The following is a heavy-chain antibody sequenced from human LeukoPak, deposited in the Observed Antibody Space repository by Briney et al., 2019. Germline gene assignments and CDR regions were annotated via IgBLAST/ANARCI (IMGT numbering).Heavy chain of an antibody. J-gene: IGHJ3*02. Sequence: GGSLRLSCAASGFTFSSYAMSWVRQAPGKGLEWVSAISGSGGSTYYADSVKGRFTISRDNSKNTLYLKMNSLRAEDTAVYYCAKVGYGGGSWGAFDIWGQGTMVTVSS. CDR2: ISGSGGST. V-gene: IGHV3-23*01. D-gene: IGHD2-15*01. CDR3: AKVGYGGGSWGAFDI. CDR1: GFTFSSYA.